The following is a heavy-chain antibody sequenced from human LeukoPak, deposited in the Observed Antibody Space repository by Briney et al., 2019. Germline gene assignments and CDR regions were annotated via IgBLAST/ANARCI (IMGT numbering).Heavy chain of an antibody. CDR1: GYTFTSYG. D-gene: IGHD3-10*01. Sequence: ASVKVSCKASGYTFTSYGITWVRHAPGQGLEWMGWISAYNGKTNYAQKLQGRVTMTTDTSTSTVYMELRSLRSDDTAVHYCARERNYYSSGTYYSDVMNAFDIWGQGTMVTVSS. V-gene: IGHV1-18*01. J-gene: IGHJ3*02. CDR3: ARERNYYSSGTYYSDVMNAFDI. CDR2: ISAYNGKT.